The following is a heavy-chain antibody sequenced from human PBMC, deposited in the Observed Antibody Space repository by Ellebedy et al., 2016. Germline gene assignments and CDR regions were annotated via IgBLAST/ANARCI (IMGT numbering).Heavy chain of an antibody. CDR1: GFTLSSNY. J-gene: IGHJ4*02. CDR3: ARGGYYDSNGYFRSDY. D-gene: IGHD3-22*01. V-gene: IGHV3-66*02. CDR2: VNPGGAT. Sequence: GESLKISXAASGFTLSSNYVTWVRQAPGKGLEWVSLVNPGGATSYADSVKGRFTISRDNSKNTLSLQMNSLGSEDTAVYYCARGGYYDSNGYFRSDYWGQGTLVTVSS.